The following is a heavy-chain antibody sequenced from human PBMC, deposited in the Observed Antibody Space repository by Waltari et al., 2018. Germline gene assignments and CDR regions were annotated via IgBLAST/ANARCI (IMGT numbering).Heavy chain of an antibody. J-gene: IGHJ5*02. CDR2: FNPKKGDS. D-gene: IGHD1-26*01. CDR3: ARDPGPIMGAPDL. Sequence: QAQLVQSGSEVKKPGASVRVSCQASGDTFTAYHLHWFRQAPNQRFEWMGWFNPKKGDSESAANFLGRVTMSRDTSINTVYLDLSGLRSDDTAIYFCARDPGPIMGAPDLWGQGTQVTVSS. CDR1: GDTFTAYH. V-gene: IGHV1-2*02.